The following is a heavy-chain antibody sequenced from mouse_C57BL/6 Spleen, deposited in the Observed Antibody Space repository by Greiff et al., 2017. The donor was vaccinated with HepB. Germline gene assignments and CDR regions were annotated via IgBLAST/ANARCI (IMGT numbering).Heavy chain of an antibody. CDR3: ARWEGNYAYAMDY. CDR2: INPYNGGT. D-gene: IGHD2-1*01. CDR1: GYTFTDYY. J-gene: IGHJ4*01. Sequence: VQLQQSGPVLVKPGASVKMSCKASGYTFTDYYMNWVKQSHGKSLEWIGVINPYNGGTSYNQKFKGKATLTVEKSSSTAYMELNSLTSEDSAVYYCARWEGNYAYAMDYWGQGTSVTVSS. V-gene: IGHV1-19*01.